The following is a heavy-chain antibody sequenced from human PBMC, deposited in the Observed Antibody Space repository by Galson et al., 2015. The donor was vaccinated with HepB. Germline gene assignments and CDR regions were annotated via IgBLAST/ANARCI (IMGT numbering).Heavy chain of an antibody. J-gene: IGHJ6*02. CDR1: GYTFTSYG. D-gene: IGHD6-19*01. CDR2: ISAYNGNT. V-gene: IGHV1-18*01. Sequence: SVKVSCKASGYTFTSYGISWVRQAPGQGLEWMGWISAYNGNTNYAQKLQGRVTMTTDTSTSTAYMELRSLRSDDTAVYYCARVDDSSGWEGEPMYYYYYGMDVWGQGTTVTVSS. CDR3: ARVDDSSGWEGEPMYYYYYGMDV.